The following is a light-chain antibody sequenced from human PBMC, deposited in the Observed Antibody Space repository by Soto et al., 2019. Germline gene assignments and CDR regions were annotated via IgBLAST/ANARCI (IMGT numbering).Light chain of an antibody. CDR1: QSISSW. J-gene: IGKJ1*01. V-gene: IGKV1-5*01. Sequence: DIQMTQAPSSLSASVVDRFSITYLASQSISSWLAWYQQKPGKAPKLLIYDASSLESGVPSRFSGSGSGTEFTLTISSLQPDDFATYYCQQYNSFTWTFGQGTKVDI. CDR2: DAS. CDR3: QQYNSFTWT.